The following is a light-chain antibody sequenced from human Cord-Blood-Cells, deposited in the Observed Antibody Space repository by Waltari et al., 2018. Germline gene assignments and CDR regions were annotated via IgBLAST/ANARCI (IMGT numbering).Light chain of an antibody. Sequence: DIQMTQSPSTLSASVGDRVTITCRASQSISSWLAWYQQKPGKAPKLLIYKASSVESRVPSRFSGSGSGTEFTLTISSLQPDDFATYYCQQYRTFGPGTKVDIK. CDR1: QSISSW. CDR2: KAS. J-gene: IGKJ3*01. V-gene: IGKV1-5*03. CDR3: QQYRT.